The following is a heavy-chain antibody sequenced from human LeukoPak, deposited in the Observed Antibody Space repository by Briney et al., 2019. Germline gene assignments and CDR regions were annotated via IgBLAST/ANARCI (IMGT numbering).Heavy chain of an antibody. CDR3: ARDRSGGGTTGPFDY. Sequence: ASVKVSCKASGYTFSTYAINWVRQAPGQGLEWMGWINTNTGNPTYAQGFTGRFVFSLDTSVSTADLQISSLKAEDTAVYCCARDRSGGGTTGPFDYWGQGTLVTVSS. V-gene: IGHV7-4-1*02. J-gene: IGHJ4*02. CDR2: INTNTGNP. CDR1: GYTFSTYA. D-gene: IGHD1-7*01.